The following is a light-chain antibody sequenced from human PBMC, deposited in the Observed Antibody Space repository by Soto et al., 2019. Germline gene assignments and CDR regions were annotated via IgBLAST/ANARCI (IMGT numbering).Light chain of an antibody. V-gene: IGLV2-14*03. CDR3: ASYTGSSTYL. J-gene: IGLJ3*02. CDR2: GVT. Sequence: QSALTQPASLSGSPGQSITLSCTGTSGGVGFYDFVSWYQQHPGKVPRLIIYGVTKRPSGVSHRFSGSKSGNTASLTISGLQVEDEAAYSCASYTGSSTYLFGGGTQLTVL. CDR1: SGGVGFYDF.